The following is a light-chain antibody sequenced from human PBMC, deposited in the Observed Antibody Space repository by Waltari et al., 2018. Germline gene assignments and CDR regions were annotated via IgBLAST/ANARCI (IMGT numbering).Light chain of an antibody. CDR2: AAS. Sequence: EIVLTQSPATLSLSPGERATLSCRASHSVNWYLAWYQQRPGQAPRLLIYAASNRATGIPARFRRSGSETDFTLTISRLQPEDSAVYYCQQRRNWPLTVGGGTKVEIK. J-gene: IGKJ4*01. CDR1: HSVNWY. CDR3: QQRRNWPLT. V-gene: IGKV3-11*01.